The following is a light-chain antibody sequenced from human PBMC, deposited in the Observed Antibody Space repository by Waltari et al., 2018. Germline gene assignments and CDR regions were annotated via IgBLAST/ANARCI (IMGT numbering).Light chain of an antibody. V-gene: IGLV2-14*03. Sequence: QSALTQPASVSGSPGQSITISCTGTSGDVGAYNYVSWYQPHPGKAPKLMIFDVSNRPSGVSNRFSGAKSGNTASLTISGLQAEDEADYYCSSYISSSTLELFGGGTSLTVL. J-gene: IGLJ2*01. CDR3: SSYISSSTLEL. CDR2: DVS. CDR1: SGDVGAYNY.